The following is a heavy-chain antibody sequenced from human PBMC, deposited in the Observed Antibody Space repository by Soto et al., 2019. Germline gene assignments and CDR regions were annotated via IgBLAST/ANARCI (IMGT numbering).Heavy chain of an antibody. D-gene: IGHD3-16*01. CDR2: IYYNGNT. CDR3: ARRVLGGGGGAFDI. J-gene: IGHJ3*02. Sequence: QVQLQESGPGLVKPSETLSLTCTVSGGSISNYYWSWIWQPPGKGLEWIGDIYYNGNTNYKPSLKSRVTISVDTSKRHFSLKLSSVTAADPAVYYCARRVLGGGGGAFDIWGQGTMVTVSS. CDR1: GGSISNYY. V-gene: IGHV4-59*08.